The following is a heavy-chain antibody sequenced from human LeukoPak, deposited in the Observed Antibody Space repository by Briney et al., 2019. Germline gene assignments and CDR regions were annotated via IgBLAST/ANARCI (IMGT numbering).Heavy chain of an antibody. Sequence: GGSLRLSCAASGFTFSSYGMHWVRQAPGKGLEWVAVISYDGSDKYYADSVKGRFTISRDNSKNTLYLQMNSLRAEDTAVYYCAKDGYVTWIRLWVPYYFDYWGQGTLVTVSS. CDR1: GFTFSSYG. CDR3: AKDGYVTWIRLWVPYYFDY. D-gene: IGHD5-18*01. J-gene: IGHJ4*02. CDR2: ISYDGSDK. V-gene: IGHV3-30*18.